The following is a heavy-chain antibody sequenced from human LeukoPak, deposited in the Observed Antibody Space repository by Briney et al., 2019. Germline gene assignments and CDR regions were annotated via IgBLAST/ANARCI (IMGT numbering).Heavy chain of an antibody. CDR1: GGSSSTYY. Sequence: SETLSLTCTASGGSSSTYYWDWIRQPPGKGLEWIGEINHSGSTNYNPSLKSQVTISVDTSKNQFSLKLSSVTAADTAVYYCATHCSSTSCYRDAFDIWGQGTMVTVSS. CDR3: ATHCSSTSCYRDAFDI. D-gene: IGHD2-2*01. CDR2: INHSGST. J-gene: IGHJ3*02. V-gene: IGHV4-34*01.